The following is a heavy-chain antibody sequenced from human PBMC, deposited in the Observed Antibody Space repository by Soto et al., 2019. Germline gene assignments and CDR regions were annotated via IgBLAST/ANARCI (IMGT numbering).Heavy chain of an antibody. Sequence: QVQLQESGPGLVKPSETLSLTCTVSGGSISSYYWSWIRQPPGKGLEWIGYIYYSGSTNYNPSLKTRDTISVDTSKNQFSLTLSSVTAADTAVYYCARDSCSGGSCYAPFDAFDIWGQGTMVTVSS. J-gene: IGHJ3*02. CDR3: ARDSCSGGSCYAPFDAFDI. V-gene: IGHV4-59*01. CDR1: GGSISSYY. D-gene: IGHD2-15*01. CDR2: IYYSGST.